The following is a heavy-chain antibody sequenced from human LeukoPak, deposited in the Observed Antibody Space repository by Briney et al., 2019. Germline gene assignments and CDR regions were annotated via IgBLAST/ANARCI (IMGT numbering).Heavy chain of an antibody. Sequence: GRSLRLSCAASGFTFSSYAMHWVRQAPGKGLEWVAVISYDGSNKYYADSVKGRFTISRDNSKNTLYLQMNSLRAEDTAVYYCARGVTFGGVIVGGFDYWGQGTLVTVSS. CDR2: ISYDGSNK. CDR1: GFTFSSYA. D-gene: IGHD3-16*02. J-gene: IGHJ4*02. V-gene: IGHV3-30*01. CDR3: ARGVTFGGVIVGGFDY.